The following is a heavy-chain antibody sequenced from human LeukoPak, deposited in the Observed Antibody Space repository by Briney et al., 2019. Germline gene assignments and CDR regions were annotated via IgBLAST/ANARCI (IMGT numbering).Heavy chain of an antibody. Sequence: GGSLRLSCAASGFTVSSNYMSWVRQAPGKGLEWVSVIYSGGSTYYADSVKGRFTISRDNSKNTLYLQMNSLRAEDTAVYYCARDQRRYDILTGYYCYGMDVWGQGTTVTVSS. D-gene: IGHD3-9*01. V-gene: IGHV3-53*01. CDR1: GFTVSSNY. CDR2: IYSGGST. J-gene: IGHJ6*02. CDR3: ARDQRRYDILTGYYCYGMDV.